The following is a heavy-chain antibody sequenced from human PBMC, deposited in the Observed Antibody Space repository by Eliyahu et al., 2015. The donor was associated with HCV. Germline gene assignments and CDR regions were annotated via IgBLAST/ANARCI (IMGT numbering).Heavy chain of an antibody. J-gene: IGHJ5*02. CDR1: GFTFSSYS. V-gene: IGHV3-21*01. CDR2: ISSSSSYI. CDR3: ARARGSGSPEFDP. D-gene: IGHD1-26*01. Sequence: EVQLVESGGGLVKPGGSLRLSCAASGFTFSSYSMNWVRQAPGKGLEWVSSISSSSSYIYYADSVKGRFTISRDNAKNSLYLQMNSLRAEDTAVYYCARARGSGSPEFDPWGQGTLVTVSS.